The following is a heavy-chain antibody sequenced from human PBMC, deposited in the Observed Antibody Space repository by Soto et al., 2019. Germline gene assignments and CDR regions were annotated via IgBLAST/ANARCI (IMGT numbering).Heavy chain of an antibody. CDR1: GVSISSGGYY. Sequence: QVQLQESGPGLVKPSQTLSLTCTVSGVSISSGGYYWSWIRQHPGKGLEWIGYTYYSGTTYYNPSLKSRVSISVELSKNQFSLKLSALTAADTAVYYCARTSSISISAVVKYYYYYYHMDVWGQGTTVTVSS. D-gene: IGHD3-3*01. J-gene: IGHJ6*02. CDR2: TYYSGTT. V-gene: IGHV4-31*03. CDR3: ARTSSISISAVVKYYYYYYHMDV.